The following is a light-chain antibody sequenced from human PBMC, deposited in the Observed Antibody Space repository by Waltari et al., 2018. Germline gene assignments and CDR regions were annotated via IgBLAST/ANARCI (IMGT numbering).Light chain of an antibody. J-gene: IGLJ3*02. V-gene: IGLV4-69*01. Sequence: QLVLTQSPSASASLGASVKLTCTLTSWPSTNVIPLHQQQPEKGPRYLMKVNSDGSHSKGDKIPDRFSGSSSGAEHYLTISSLQSEDEADYYCQTGGHGTWVFGGGTKLTVL. CDR1: SWPSTNV. CDR2: VNSDGSH. CDR3: QTGGHGTWV.